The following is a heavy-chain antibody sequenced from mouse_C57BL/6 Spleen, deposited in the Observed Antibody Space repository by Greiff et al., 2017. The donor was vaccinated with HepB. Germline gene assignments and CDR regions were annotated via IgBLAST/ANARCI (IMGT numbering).Heavy chain of an antibody. CDR1: GYTFTDYN. CDR2: INPNNGGT. CDR3: ARFIVTTGVVLYYYAMDY. D-gene: IGHD2-5*01. J-gene: IGHJ4*01. V-gene: IGHV1-22*01. Sequence: EVQLQQSGPELVKPGASVKMSCKASGYTFTDYNMHWVKQSHGKSLEWIGYINPNNGGTSYNQKFKGKATLTVNKSSSTAYMELRSLTSEDSAVYYCARFIVTTGVVLYYYAMDYWGQGTSVTVSS.